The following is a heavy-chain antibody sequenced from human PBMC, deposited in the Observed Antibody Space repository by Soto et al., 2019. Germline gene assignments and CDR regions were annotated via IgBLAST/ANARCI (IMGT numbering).Heavy chain of an antibody. J-gene: IGHJ3*02. Sequence: ASVKVSCKASGYTFTSYYMHWVRQATGQGLEWMGIINPSGGSTSYAQKFQGRVTMTRDTSTSTVYMELSSLRSEDTAVYYCARDLYYYDSSGDAVDIWGQGTMVTVSS. CDR1: GYTFTSYY. CDR3: ARDLYYYDSSGDAVDI. V-gene: IGHV1-46*03. D-gene: IGHD3-22*01. CDR2: INPSGGST.